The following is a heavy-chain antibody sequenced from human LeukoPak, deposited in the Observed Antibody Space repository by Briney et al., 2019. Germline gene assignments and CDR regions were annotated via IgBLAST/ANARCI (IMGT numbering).Heavy chain of an antibody. CDR3: ARARSLAMARYYFDY. V-gene: IGHV4-4*02. CDR1: GGSISSSNW. CDR2: IYYSGGT. D-gene: IGHD5-18*01. J-gene: IGHJ4*02. Sequence: SGTLSLTCAVSGGSISSSNWWSWVRQPPGKGLEWIGYIYYSGGTNYNPSLKSRVTISVDTSKNQFSLKLSSVTAADTAVYYCARARSLAMARYYFDYWGQGTLVTVSS.